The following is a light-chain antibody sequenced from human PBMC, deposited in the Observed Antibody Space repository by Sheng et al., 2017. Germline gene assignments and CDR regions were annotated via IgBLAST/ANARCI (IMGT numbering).Light chain of an antibody. V-gene: IGKV1-5*03. CDR2: KAS. J-gene: IGKJ2*01. Sequence: DIQMTQSPSTLSASVGDRVTITCRASQSVSFWLAWYQQKPGKAPKLLIYKASTLESGVPSRFSGSGSGTEFTLTISSLQPDDFATYYCLQDYNSPYTFGQGTRLEMK. CDR1: QSVSFW. CDR3: LQDYNSPYT.